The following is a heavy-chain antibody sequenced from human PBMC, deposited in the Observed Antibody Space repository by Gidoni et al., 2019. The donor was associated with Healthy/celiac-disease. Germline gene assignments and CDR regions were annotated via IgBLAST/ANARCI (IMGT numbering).Heavy chain of an antibody. V-gene: IGHV3-74*01. Sequence: SVKGRFTISRDNAKNTLYLQMNSLRAEDTAVYYCASSILIDRYPIAARHPLDYWGQGTLVTVSS. CDR3: ASSILIDRYPIAARHPLDY. J-gene: IGHJ4*02. D-gene: IGHD6-6*01.